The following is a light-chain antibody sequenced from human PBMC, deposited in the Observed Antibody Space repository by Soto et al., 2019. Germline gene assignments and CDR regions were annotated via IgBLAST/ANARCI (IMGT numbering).Light chain of an antibody. CDR3: QQYGSSPS. CDR2: DAS. CDR1: QSVSSSY. V-gene: IGKV3D-20*01. J-gene: IGKJ5*01. Sequence: ETVLTSAAAASSKKQGERATLSCGVSQSVSSSYLAWYQQKPGLAPRLLIYDASSRATGIPDRFSGSGSGTDFTLTISRLEPEDFAVYYCQQYGSSPSFGQGTRLEIK.